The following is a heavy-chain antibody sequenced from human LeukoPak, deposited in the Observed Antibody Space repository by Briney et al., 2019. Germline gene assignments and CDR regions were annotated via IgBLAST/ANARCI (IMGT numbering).Heavy chain of an antibody. V-gene: IGHV3-30*02. CDR2: IRYDGSNK. J-gene: IGHJ4*02. CDR1: GFTFSSYG. Sequence: GGSLRLSCAASGFTFSSYGMHWVRQAPGKGLEWVAFIRYDGSNKYYADSVKGRFTISGDNSKNTLYLQMNSLRAEDTAVYYCAKSPGGRLLLFDYWGQGTLVTVSS. D-gene: IGHD3-22*01. CDR3: AKSPGGRLLLFDY.